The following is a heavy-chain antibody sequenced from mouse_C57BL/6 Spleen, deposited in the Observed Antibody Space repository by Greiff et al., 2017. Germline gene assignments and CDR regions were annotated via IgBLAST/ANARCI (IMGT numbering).Heavy chain of an antibody. D-gene: IGHD4-1*01. J-gene: IGHJ4*01. Sequence: DVQLVESGGDLVKPGGSLKLSCAASGFTFSSYGMSWVRQTPDKRLEWVATISSGGSYTYSPDSVKGRSTISRDNAKNTLYLQMSSLKSEDTAMYYCAREELTGTGAMDYWGQGTSVTVSS. CDR2: ISSGGSYT. CDR3: AREELTGTGAMDY. V-gene: IGHV5-6*01. CDR1: GFTFSSYG.